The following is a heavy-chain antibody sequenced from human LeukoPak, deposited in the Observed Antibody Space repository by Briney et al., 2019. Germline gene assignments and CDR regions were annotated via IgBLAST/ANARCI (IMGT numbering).Heavy chain of an antibody. CDR3: AREDGVQTFDY. Sequence: PSQTLSLTCTVSGGSISSGSYYWSWIRQPAGKGLEWIGRIYTSGSTNYNPSLKSRVTISVETSKNQFSLKLSSVTAADTAVYYCAREDGVQTFDYWGQGALVTVSS. CDR2: IYTSGST. J-gene: IGHJ4*02. CDR1: GGSISSGSYY. V-gene: IGHV4-61*02. D-gene: IGHD2-8*01.